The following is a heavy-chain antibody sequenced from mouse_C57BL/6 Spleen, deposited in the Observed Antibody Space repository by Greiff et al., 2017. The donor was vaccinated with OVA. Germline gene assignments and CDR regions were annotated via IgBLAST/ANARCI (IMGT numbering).Heavy chain of an antibody. J-gene: IGHJ2*01. V-gene: IGHV7-3*01. CDR2: IRNKANGYTT. D-gene: IGHD2-4*01. CDR3: ARYEGDYGFDY. CDR1: GFTFTDYY. Sequence: EVKLMESGGGLVQPGGSLSLSCAASGFTFTDYYMSWVRQPPGKALEWLGFIRNKANGYTTEYSASVKGRFTISRDNSQSILYLQMNALRAEDSATYYCARYEGDYGFDYWGQGTTLTVSS.